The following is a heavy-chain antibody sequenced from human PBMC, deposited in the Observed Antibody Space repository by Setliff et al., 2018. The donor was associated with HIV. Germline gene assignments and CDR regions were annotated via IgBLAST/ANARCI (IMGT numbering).Heavy chain of an antibody. Sequence: SVKVSCKAFGGTFSAYAVSWVRQAPGQGLEWMGGIIPIFDTSNYAQKFQDRVTITADEPTNTVYMVLSSLRSDDTAIYYCALAYNCNYILVWGRGTLVTVSS. J-gene: IGHJ4*02. CDR3: ALAYNCNYILV. V-gene: IGHV1-69*13. D-gene: IGHD1-7*01. CDR1: GGTFSAYA. CDR2: IIPIFDTS.